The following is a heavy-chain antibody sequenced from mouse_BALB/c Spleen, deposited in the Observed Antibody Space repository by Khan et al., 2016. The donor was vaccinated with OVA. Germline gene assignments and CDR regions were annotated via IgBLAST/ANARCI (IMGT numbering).Heavy chain of an antibody. CDR3: ARLEEI. CDR2: IWAGGST. J-gene: IGHJ2*01. Sequence: QVQLQQSGPGLVAPSQSLSITCTVSGFSLTSYGVHWVRQPPGKGLEWLGVIWAGGSTNYNSALMSRLSISKDNSKSHVFFKLNSLLTDDTAIYNWARLEEIWGQGTTLTGSA. CDR1: GFSLTSYG. V-gene: IGHV2-9*02.